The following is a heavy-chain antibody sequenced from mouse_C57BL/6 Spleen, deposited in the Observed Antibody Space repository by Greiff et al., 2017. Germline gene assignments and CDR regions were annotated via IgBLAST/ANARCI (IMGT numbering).Heavy chain of an antibody. CDR3: TGRRHGPDY. V-gene: IGHV6-3*01. D-gene: IGHD1-2*01. CDR1: GFTFSNYW. CDR2: IRLKSDNYAT. Sequence: EVQLQESGGGLVQPGGSMKLSCVASGFTFSNYWMNWVRQSPEKGLEWVAQIRLKSDNYATHYAESVKGRFTISRDDSKSSVYLQMNNLRAEDTGIYYCTGRRHGPDYWGQGTTRTVSS. J-gene: IGHJ2*01.